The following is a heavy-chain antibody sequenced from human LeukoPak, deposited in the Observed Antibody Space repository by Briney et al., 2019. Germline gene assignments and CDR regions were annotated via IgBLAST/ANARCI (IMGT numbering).Heavy chain of an antibody. CDR1: GDSVTTYY. D-gene: IGHD6-6*01. V-gene: IGHV4-59*02. Sequence: SETLSLTCTVSGDSVTTYYWSWIRQPPGMGLEWIGYIYYSGSTNYNPSLKSRVTISVDTSKKQFSLNLSSVTAADTAVYYCARVAARYVGMDVWGQGTTVTVSS. CDR2: IYYSGST. CDR3: ARVAARYVGMDV. J-gene: IGHJ6*02.